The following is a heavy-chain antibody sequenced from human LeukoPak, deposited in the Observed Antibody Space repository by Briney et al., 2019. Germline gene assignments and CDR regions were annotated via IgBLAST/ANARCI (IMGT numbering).Heavy chain of an antibody. V-gene: IGHV3-30*18. CDR1: GFTFSNYG. Sequence: PGGSLSLPCAASGFTFSNYGMHWVRQAPGKGLEWVAVISHSGGDKYYADSLKGRFTISRDNSKNALFLQMNSLRDEDTGVYYCAKDHFGSGTTMDVWGQGTTVTVSS. J-gene: IGHJ6*02. CDR3: AKDHFGSGTTMDV. D-gene: IGHD3-10*01. CDR2: ISHSGGDK.